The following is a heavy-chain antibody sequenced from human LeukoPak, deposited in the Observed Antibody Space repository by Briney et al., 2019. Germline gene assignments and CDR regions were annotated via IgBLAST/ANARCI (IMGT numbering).Heavy chain of an antibody. J-gene: IGHJ4*02. Sequence: KTGGSLRLSCTASGFTFGDYTMSWLRQAPGKGLEWVGFIRSKAYGATTEYAASVKGRFTISRDDSKSIAYLQMNSLKTEDTAMYYCTRDGATLDYWGQGTLVTVSS. CDR2: IRSKAYGATT. CDR3: TRDGATLDY. D-gene: IGHD1-26*01. CDR1: GFTFGDYT. V-gene: IGHV3-49*05.